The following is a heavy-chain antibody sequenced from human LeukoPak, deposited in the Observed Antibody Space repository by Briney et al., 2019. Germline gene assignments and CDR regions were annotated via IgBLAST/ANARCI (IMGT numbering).Heavy chain of an antibody. CDR1: GFTFSNYA. CDR2: TSYDGSNK. D-gene: IGHD2-2*01. Sequence: PGGSLRLSCAASGFTFSNYAMHWVRQAPGKGLEWVAVTSYDGSNKYYADSVKGRFTISRDNSKNTLYLQMNSLRAEDTAVYYCARDRYCSSTSCYGQRYNWFDPWGQGTLVTVSS. J-gene: IGHJ5*02. CDR3: ARDRYCSSTSCYGQRYNWFDP. V-gene: IGHV3-30-3*01.